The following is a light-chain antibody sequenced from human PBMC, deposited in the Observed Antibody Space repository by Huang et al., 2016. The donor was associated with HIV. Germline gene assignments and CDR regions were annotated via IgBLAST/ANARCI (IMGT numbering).Light chain of an antibody. CDR1: QYVADAY. CDR2: GAS. Sequence: EIVLTQSPGSLSLYPGDRATLSCRASQYVADAYVAWYQHIPGKSPRLLIYGASRMAPGIPDRFSGSGFSTDFNLTISRLEPEDFAVYYCQQCGDSTWTFGQGTKVEVK. J-gene: IGKJ1*01. CDR3: QQCGDSTWT. V-gene: IGKV3-20*01.